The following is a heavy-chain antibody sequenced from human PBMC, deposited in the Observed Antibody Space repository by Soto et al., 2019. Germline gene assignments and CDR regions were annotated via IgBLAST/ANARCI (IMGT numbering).Heavy chain of an antibody. CDR1: GYTFTNYW. J-gene: IGHJ6*02. CDR3: AASIFYYGMDV. V-gene: IGHV5-51*01. Sequence: PGESLKISCKGAGYTFTNYWIGWVRQMPGKGLEWMGIIYPGDSDTKYNPSFQGQVTISADKSITTTYLQWSSLKASDTAIYYCAASIFYYGMDVWGQGTTVTVSS. CDR2: IYPGDSDT.